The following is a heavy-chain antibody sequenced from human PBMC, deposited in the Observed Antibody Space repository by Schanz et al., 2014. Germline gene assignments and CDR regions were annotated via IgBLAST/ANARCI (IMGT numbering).Heavy chain of an antibody. D-gene: IGHD6-6*01. V-gene: IGHV1-69*08. J-gene: IGHJ4*02. CDR3: ARDQSPYTNSSDVRYFDY. CDR1: GGTFSSYT. Sequence: QVQLVQSEAEVKKPGSSVKVSCKASGGTFSSYTISWVRQAPGQGLEWVGRFIPILDVGNYAQQFQGRVTFTADKSTSTAYMELSSLRSDDTAVYYCARDQSPYTNSSDVRYFDYWGQGSLVTVSS. CDR2: FIPILDVG.